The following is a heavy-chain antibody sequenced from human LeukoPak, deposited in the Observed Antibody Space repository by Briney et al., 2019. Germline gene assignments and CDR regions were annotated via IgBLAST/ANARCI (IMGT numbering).Heavy chain of an antibody. J-gene: IGHJ4*02. V-gene: IGHV3-33*06. CDR2: IWHDGSNK. CDR3: ANNFDY. CDR1: GFTFSNYG. Sequence: PGRSLRLSCATSGFTFSNYGMHWVRQAPGKGLEWVAVIWHDGSNKYYADSVKGRFIISRDNSKHTLYLQMNSLRVEDTAVYYCANNFDYWGQGTLVTVSS.